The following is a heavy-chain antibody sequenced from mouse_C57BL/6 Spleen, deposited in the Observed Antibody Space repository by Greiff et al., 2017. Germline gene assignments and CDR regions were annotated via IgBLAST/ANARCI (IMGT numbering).Heavy chain of an antibody. CDR3: ARWADYDEGYYAMGY. J-gene: IGHJ4*01. CDR1: GFTFSDYG. D-gene: IGHD2-4*01. CDR2: ISSGSSTI. V-gene: IGHV5-17*01. Sequence: EVMLVVSGGGLVKPGGSLKLSCAASGFTFSDYGMHWVRQAPEKGLEWVAYISSGSSTIYYADTVKGRFTISRDNAKNTLFLQMTSLRSDDTAMYYCARWADYDEGYYAMGYWGQGTSVTVSS.